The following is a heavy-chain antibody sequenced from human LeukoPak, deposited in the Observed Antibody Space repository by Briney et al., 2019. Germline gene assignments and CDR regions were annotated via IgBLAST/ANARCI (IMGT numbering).Heavy chain of an antibody. J-gene: IGHJ3*02. D-gene: IGHD3-10*01. V-gene: IGHV3-15*01. Sequence: PGGSLRLSCAASGFTFSSYAMSWVRQAPGKGLEWVGRIRSKTDGGTTDYAAPVKGRFTISRDDSKNTLYLQMNSLETEDTAVYYCITDITMVRGVIITIHAFDIWGQGTMVTVSS. CDR3: ITDITMVRGVIITIHAFDI. CDR1: GFTFSSYA. CDR2: IRSKTDGGTT.